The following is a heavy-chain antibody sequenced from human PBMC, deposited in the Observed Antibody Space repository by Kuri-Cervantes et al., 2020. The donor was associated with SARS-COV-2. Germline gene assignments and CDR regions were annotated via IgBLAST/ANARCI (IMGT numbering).Heavy chain of an antibody. D-gene: IGHD6-19*01. J-gene: IGHJ5*02. V-gene: IGHV3-30*18. CDR1: GFTFSSYG. CDR2: ISYDGSNK. Sequence: GGSLRLSCAASGFTFSSYGMHWVRQAPGKGLEWVAVISYDGSNKYYADSVKGRFTISRDNSKNTLYLQMNSLRAADTAVYYCAKSSGTADGGFDPWGQGTLVTVSS. CDR3: AKSSGTADGGFDP.